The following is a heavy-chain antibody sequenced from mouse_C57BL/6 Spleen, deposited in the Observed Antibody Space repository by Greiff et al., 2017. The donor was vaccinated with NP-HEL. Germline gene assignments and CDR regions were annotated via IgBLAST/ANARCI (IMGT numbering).Heavy chain of an antibody. Sequence: QVQLQQPGTELVKPGASVKLSCKASGYTFTSYWMHWVKQRPGQGLEWIGNINPSNGGTNYNEKFKGKATLTVDKSSSTAYMELRSLTSEDTAVYYCARRSGTGDLYYAMDYWGQGTSVTVSS. CDR1: GYTFTSYW. CDR3: ARRSGTGDLYYAMDY. D-gene: IGHD4-1*01. J-gene: IGHJ4*01. CDR2: INPSNGGT. V-gene: IGHV1-53*01.